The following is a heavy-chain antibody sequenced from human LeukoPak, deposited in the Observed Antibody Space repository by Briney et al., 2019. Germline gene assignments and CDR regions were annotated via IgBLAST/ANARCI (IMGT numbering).Heavy chain of an antibody. CDR2: IIPIFGTA. Sequence: GASVNVSCMASGGTFSSYAISWVRQAPGQGLEWMGGIIPIFGTANYAQKFQGRVTITADESTSTAYMELSSLRSEDTAVYYCASPYYDSSGYHDAFDIWGQGTMVTVSS. J-gene: IGHJ3*02. V-gene: IGHV1-69*13. CDR1: GGTFSSYA. CDR3: ASPYYDSSGYHDAFDI. D-gene: IGHD3-22*01.